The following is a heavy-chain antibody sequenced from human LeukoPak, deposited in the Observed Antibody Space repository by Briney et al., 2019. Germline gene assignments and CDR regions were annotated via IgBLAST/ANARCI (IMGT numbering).Heavy chain of an antibody. CDR3: ARSFSGPTGADY. J-gene: IGHJ4*02. CDR2: ISFNGNT. Sequence: SQTLSLTCTVSGGSISRGGYYWSWIRQLPGKGLEWIGYISFNGNTYYNPSLKSRVTISGDTSKNQFSLKLSSVTAADTAVYYCARSFSGPTGADYWGQGTLVTVSS. CDR1: GGSISRGGYY. D-gene: IGHD6-19*01. V-gene: IGHV4-31*03.